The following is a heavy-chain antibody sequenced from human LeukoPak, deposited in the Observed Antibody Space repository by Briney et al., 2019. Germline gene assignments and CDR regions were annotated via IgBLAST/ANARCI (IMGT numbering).Heavy chain of an antibody. CDR1: GFPFSTYG. CDR2: ISGNGVST. V-gene: IGHV3-23*01. Sequence: PGGSLRLSCAASGFPFSTYGMSWVRQAPGKGLEWVSAISGNGVSTYYADSVKGRFTISRDNSKNTLSLQMNSLRAEDTAVYYCARGPTNLVTAASGWFDPWGQGTLVTVSS. CDR3: ARGPTNLVTAASGWFDP. D-gene: IGHD2-15*01. J-gene: IGHJ5*02.